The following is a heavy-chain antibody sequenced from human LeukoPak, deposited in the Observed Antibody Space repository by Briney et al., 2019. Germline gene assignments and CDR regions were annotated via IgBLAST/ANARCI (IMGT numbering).Heavy chain of an antibody. Sequence: GGSLRLSCAASGFTFSSYWMSWVRQAPGKGLEWVANIKQDGSEKYYVDSVKGRFTISRDNAKNSLYLQMNSLRAEDTAVYYCARDTLGSGSYYNGGFDYWGQGTLVTVSS. CDR3: ARDTLGSGSYYNGGFDY. D-gene: IGHD3-10*01. CDR1: GFTFSSYW. V-gene: IGHV3-7*01. CDR2: IKQDGSEK. J-gene: IGHJ4*02.